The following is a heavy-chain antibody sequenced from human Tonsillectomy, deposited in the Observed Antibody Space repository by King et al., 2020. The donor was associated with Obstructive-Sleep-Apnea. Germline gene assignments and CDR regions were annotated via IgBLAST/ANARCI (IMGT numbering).Heavy chain of an antibody. CDR1: GFTFSSYS. D-gene: IGHD2-2*01. J-gene: IGHJ4*02. V-gene: IGHV3-21*01. CDR3: ARGYCSXTSCYWGGTRIDY. CDR2: ISSSSSYI. Sequence: VQLVESGGGLVKPGGSLRLSCAASGFTFSSYSMNWVRQAPGKGLEWVSSISSSSSYIYYADSVKGRFTISRDNAKNSLYLQMNSLRAEDTAVYYCARGYCSXTSCYWGGTRIDYWGQGTLVTVSX.